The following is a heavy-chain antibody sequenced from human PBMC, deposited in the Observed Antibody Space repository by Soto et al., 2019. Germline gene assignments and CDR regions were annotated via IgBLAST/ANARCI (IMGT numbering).Heavy chain of an antibody. CDR2: IGALNGDT. CDR3: ARDWKGAEGFDP. Sequence: ASVKVSCKASGYTFSTYGFSWVRQAPGQGLEWMGWIGALNGDTTYAQNFQGRVTMTIDTSTTTSYMELRSLTSDDTAVYFCARDWKGAEGFDPWGQGTLVTVSS. J-gene: IGHJ5*02. V-gene: IGHV1-18*01. D-gene: IGHD1-1*01. CDR1: GYTFSTYG.